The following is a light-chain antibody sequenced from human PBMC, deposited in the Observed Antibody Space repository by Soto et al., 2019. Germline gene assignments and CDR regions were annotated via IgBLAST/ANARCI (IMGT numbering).Light chain of an antibody. V-gene: IGKV3-20*01. Sequence: EIVLTQSPCTLSLSPGERVTLSCRASQSVSSSYLAWYQHKPGQAPRLLIYGASSRATGIPDRFSGSGSGTDFTLTISSLEPEDFAVYYCQQYGIAPVTFGQGTKVEIK. CDR2: GAS. CDR1: QSVSSSY. J-gene: IGKJ1*01. CDR3: QQYGIAPVT.